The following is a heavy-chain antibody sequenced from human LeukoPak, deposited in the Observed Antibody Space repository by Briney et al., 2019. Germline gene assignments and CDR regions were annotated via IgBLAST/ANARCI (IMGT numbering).Heavy chain of an antibody. CDR3: ARSPFSGDDDAFDI. CDR2: ITPFKGNT. D-gene: IGHD5-12*01. V-gene: IGHV1-45*02. J-gene: IGHJ3*02. CDR1: GYTFTYRY. Sequence: ASVKVSCKASGYTFTYRYLHWVRQAPGQALEWMGWITPFKGNTNYAQQFQDRVTITRDRSRNTVYMELNSLRFEDTAMYYCARSPFSGDDDAFDIWGQGTMVTVSS.